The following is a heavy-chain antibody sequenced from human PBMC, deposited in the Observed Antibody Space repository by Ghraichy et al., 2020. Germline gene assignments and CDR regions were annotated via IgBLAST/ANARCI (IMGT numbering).Heavy chain of an antibody. CDR2: IYISGST. Sequence: SETLALTCTVYGGSVSSYYWSWIRQPPGKGLEWIGYIYISGSTNYNPSLKSRVTMSVDTSKNQFSVRLISVTAADTAVYYCARAGGLVVDDQGDYVAFDIWGPGTLATVS. CDR3: ARAGGLVVDDQGDYVAFDI. V-gene: IGHV4-59*02. J-gene: IGHJ3*02. D-gene: IGHD4-17*01. CDR1: GGSVSSYY.